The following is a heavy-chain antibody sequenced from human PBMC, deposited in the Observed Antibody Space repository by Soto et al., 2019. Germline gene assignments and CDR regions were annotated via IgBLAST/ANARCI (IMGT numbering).Heavy chain of an antibody. CDR2: ISGSGGST. Sequence: GGSLRLSCAASGFTFSSYSMNWVRQAPGKGLEWVSAISGSGGSTYYADSVKGRFTISRDNSKNTLYLQMNSLRAEDTAVYYCAKEGAAAGNNFDYWGQGTLVTVSS. V-gene: IGHV3-23*01. D-gene: IGHD6-13*01. J-gene: IGHJ4*02. CDR3: AKEGAAAGNNFDY. CDR1: GFTFSSYS.